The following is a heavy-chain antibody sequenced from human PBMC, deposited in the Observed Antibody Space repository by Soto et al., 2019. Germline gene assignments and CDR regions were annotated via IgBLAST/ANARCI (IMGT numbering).Heavy chain of an antibody. CDR2: IIPLFGTT. CDR1: GGTFSTYP. Sequence: QVQLVQSGAEVRMPGSSVKVSCKASGGTFSTYPINWVRQAPGQGLEWMGGIIPLFGTTNYAQKFKGRVTITAAQSTSTAYMELSSLRAEDAAVYSCARGATHGSSWYSWFDPWGQGTLVTVSS. D-gene: IGHD6-13*01. CDR3: ARGATHGSSWYSWFDP. J-gene: IGHJ5*02. V-gene: IGHV1-69*01.